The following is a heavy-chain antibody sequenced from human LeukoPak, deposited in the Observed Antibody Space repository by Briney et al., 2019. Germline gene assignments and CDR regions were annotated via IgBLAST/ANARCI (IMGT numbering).Heavy chain of an antibody. D-gene: IGHD2-2*01. V-gene: IGHV3-21*04. CDR1: GFTFSNYS. CDR2: ISSVSNYI. CDR3: AKYRGIVVVPAAITN. Sequence: PGGSLRLSCAASGFTFSNYSMNWVRQAPGKGLEWVSSISSVSNYIYYADSVKGRFTISRDSSKNTLYLQMNSLRAEDTAVYYCAKYRGIVVVPAAITNWGRGTLVTVSS. J-gene: IGHJ4*02.